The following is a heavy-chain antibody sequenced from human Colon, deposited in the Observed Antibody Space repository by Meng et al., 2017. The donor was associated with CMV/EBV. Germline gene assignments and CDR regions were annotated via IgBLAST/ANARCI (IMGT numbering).Heavy chain of an antibody. D-gene: IGHD1-26*01. CDR3: AKTSGTYFDF. J-gene: IGHJ4*02. CDR1: GDSVSSNSAA. Sequence: QVQLQQSGPGLVKPSXTLSLTCAISGDSVSSNSAAWNWIRQSPSRGLEWLGRTYYRSKWDNDYAVSVKGRISIIPDTSKNQFSMQLNSVTPEDTAVYFCAKTSGTYFDFWGQGSLVTVSS. CDR2: TYYRSKWDN. V-gene: IGHV6-1*01.